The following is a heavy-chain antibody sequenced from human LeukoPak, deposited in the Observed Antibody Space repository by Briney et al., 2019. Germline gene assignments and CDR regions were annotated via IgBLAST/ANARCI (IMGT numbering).Heavy chain of an antibody. CDR1: GGSFSGYY. J-gene: IGHJ4*02. D-gene: IGHD4-17*01. CDR2: INHSGST. CDR3: ARGPHDYGDHYGPHYFDY. V-gene: IGHV4-34*01. Sequence: SETLSLTCAVYGGSFSGYYWSWIRQPPGKGLEWIGEINHSGSTNYNPSLKSRVTISVDTSKNQFSLKLSSVTAADTAVYYCARGPHDYGDHYGPHYFDYWGQGTLVTVSS.